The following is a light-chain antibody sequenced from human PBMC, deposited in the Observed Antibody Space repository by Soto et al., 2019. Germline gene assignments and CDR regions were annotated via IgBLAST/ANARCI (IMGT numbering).Light chain of an antibody. V-gene: IGLV1-44*01. J-gene: IGLJ2*01. CDR2: SNN. CDR1: SSNIGIRS. CDR3: AAWDDSLNVVV. Sequence: QAVVTQPPSASGTPGQRVTISCSGSSSNIGIRSVNWYQQVPGTAPKLVIYSNNQRPSGVPDRFSGSKYGTSASLAISGLQSEDEADYYCAAWDDSLNVVVFGGRTKVTVL.